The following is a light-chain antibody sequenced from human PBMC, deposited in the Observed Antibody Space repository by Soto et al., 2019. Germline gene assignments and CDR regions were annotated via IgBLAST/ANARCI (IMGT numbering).Light chain of an antibody. J-gene: IGKJ1*01. CDR2: GAS. CDR3: EQYGSSPRT. CDR1: QSVSNNY. V-gene: IGKV3-20*01. Sequence: EIVLTQSPGTLSLSPGEGATLSCRASQSVSNNYLAWYQQKPGQAPRLLIYGASNRATGIPDRFSGSGSGTDFTLTISRLEPEDFAVYYCEQYGSSPRTFGQGTKVDIK.